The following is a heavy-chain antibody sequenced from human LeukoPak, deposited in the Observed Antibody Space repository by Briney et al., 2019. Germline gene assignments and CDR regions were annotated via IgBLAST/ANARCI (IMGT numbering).Heavy chain of an antibody. J-gene: IGHJ4*02. CDR1: GFTFSSYG. CDR2: IGGRDGST. V-gene: IGHV3-23*01. D-gene: IGHD3-10*01. Sequence: TGGSLRLSCAASGFTFSSYGMSWVRQAPGKGLEWVSAIGGRDGSTYYADSVKGRFTISRDNAKKTLYVQMNSLRAEDTAVYCCAKGHSSGSGSLYSWGQGTLVTVSS. CDR3: AKGHSSGSGSLYS.